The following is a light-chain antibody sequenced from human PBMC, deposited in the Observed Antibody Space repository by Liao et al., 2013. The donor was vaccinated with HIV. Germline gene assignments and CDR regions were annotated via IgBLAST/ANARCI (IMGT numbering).Light chain of an antibody. V-gene: IGLV3-21*01. CDR3: QAWDSSTEGV. CDR2: QDN. J-gene: IGLJ1*01. Sequence: SYELTQPPSVSVAPGKTARITCGGNNIGSKSVHWYQQKPGQAPVLVIYQDNKRPSGIPERFSGSNSGTTATLTISGTQTMDEADYYCQAWDSSTEGVFGTGTKVTVL. CDR1: NIGSKS.